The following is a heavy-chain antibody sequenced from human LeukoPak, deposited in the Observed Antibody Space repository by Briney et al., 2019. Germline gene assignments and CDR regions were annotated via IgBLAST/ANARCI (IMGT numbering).Heavy chain of an antibody. CDR2: INPNNGGT. Sequence: GASVEVSCKASGYTFTSYGISWVRQAPGQGLEGMGWINPNNGGTNSAQKFQGRVTMTRDTSITTDYMELRRLTSDDTAVYYCARQYGSYSYYMDVWGTGTTVTISS. V-gene: IGHV1-2*02. J-gene: IGHJ6*03. D-gene: IGHD2-2*01. CDR3: ARQYGSYSYYMDV. CDR1: GYTFTSYG.